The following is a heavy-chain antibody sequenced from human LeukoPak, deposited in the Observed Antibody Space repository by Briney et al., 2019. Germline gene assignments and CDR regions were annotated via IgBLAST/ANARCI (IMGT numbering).Heavy chain of an antibody. CDR3: AKGGAYYEFWTGYYRGQTWFDP. V-gene: IGHV4-59*08. CDR1: GGSVSSYY. CDR2: MYYSGST. J-gene: IGHJ5*02. D-gene: IGHD3-3*01. Sequence: PSEALSLTCTVSGGSVSSYYWSWIRQPPGKGLEWIAYMYYSGSTNYNPPLRSRVTISVDTSKNQFSLKLSSVTAADTAVYYCAKGGAYYEFWTGYYRGQTWFDPWGQGILVTVSS.